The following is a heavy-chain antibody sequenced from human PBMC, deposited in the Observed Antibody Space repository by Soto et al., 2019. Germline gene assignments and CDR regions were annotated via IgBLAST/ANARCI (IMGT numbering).Heavy chain of an antibody. CDR3: ARDVWETTSMYYGLDV. Sequence: GGSLRLSCAASGFTFSSYAMSWVRLAPGKGLEWVSGITGSGAITYYTDSVKGRFTISRDNSKNTLYLQMHSLRAEDTAVYYCARDVWETTSMYYGLDVWGLGTTVPVS. D-gene: IGHD1-26*01. J-gene: IGHJ6*02. V-gene: IGHV3-23*01. CDR1: GFTFSSYA. CDR2: ITGSGAIT.